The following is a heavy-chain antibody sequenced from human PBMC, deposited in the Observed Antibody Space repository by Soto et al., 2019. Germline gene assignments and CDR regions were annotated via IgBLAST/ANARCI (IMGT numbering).Heavy chain of an antibody. Sequence: EVQLVESGGGLVQPGGSLRLSCAASGFTFSSYDMHWVRQAPGKSLEWVSAIGTAGDTYYPGSVEGRFTISRENAKSSLYLQMNSLRAGDTAVYYCARGPVSGGSWWWFDPWGQGTLVTVSS. J-gene: IGHJ5*02. CDR1: GFTFSSYD. V-gene: IGHV3-13*01. D-gene: IGHD2-15*01. CDR2: IGTAGDT. CDR3: ARGPVSGGSWWWFDP.